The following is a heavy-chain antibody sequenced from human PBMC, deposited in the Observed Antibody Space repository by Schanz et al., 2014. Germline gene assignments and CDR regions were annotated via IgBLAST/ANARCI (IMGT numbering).Heavy chain of an antibody. D-gene: IGHD5-12*01. V-gene: IGHV3-23*04. Sequence: EMQVVESGGALEQPGGSLRLSCAASGITFSDYAMSWVRQAPGKGLEWVSTVYMSAASTRYADSVKGRFIISRDSSKNTLFLQMNSLRPEDTALYFCARDEGRDGYNLDFDVWGQGTLVTVSS. CDR1: GITFSDYA. CDR2: VYMSAAST. J-gene: IGHJ3*01. CDR3: ARDEGRDGYNLDFDV.